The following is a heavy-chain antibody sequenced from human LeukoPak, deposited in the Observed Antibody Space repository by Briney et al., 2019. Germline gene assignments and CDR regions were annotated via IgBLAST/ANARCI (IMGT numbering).Heavy chain of an antibody. V-gene: IGHV4-34*01. Sequence: SSETLSLTCAVYGGSFSGYYWSWIRQPPGKGLEWIGEINNSGSTNYNPPLKSRVTILVDTSKNQFSLKLNSVTAADTAVYHCARRPAGTIDYWGQGTLVTVSS. CDR3: ARRPAGTIDY. J-gene: IGHJ4*02. CDR2: INNSGST. D-gene: IGHD6-19*01. CDR1: GGSFSGYY.